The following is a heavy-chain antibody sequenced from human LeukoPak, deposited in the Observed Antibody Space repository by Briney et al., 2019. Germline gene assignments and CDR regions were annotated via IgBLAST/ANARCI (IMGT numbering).Heavy chain of an antibody. CDR2: SYYSGST. CDR3: ARHGGSASFDY. V-gene: IGHV4-59*08. D-gene: IGHD3-10*01. Sequence: PSETLSLTCTVSGGSISNYYWSWIRQPPGKGLEWIGYSYYSGSTTPHPSLKSRVTISVDTSKNQFSLSLRSVTAADTAVYYCARHGGSASFDYWGQGTLVPVSS. J-gene: IGHJ4*02. CDR1: GGSISNYY.